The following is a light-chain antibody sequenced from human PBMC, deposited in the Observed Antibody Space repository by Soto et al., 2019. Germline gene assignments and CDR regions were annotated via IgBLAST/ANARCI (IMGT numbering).Light chain of an antibody. J-gene: IGKJ1*01. V-gene: IGKV3-15*01. CDR1: QSVRNN. CDR2: GAS. CDR3: QEYDNWPTWT. Sequence: TVMTQSPATLSVSVGARVTLSCRASQSVRNNLAWYQQKPGQAHRLLIYGASTRATDVPARFSGSGSGTEFTLTISGLQSEDFAVYYCQEYDNWPTWTFGQGTKVDI.